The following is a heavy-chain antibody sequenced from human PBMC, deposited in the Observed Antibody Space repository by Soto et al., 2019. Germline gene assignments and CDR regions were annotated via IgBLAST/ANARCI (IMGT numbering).Heavy chain of an antibody. D-gene: IGHD2-21*02. J-gene: IGHJ4*02. Sequence: ASVKVSCKASGYTFTSYGISWVRQAPGQGLEWMGWISAYNGNTNYAQKLQGRVTMTTDTSTSTAFLQLNSLKASDTAMYYCARIRKNCGGDCYALEYWGPGTLVTVSS. V-gene: IGHV1-18*01. CDR1: GYTFTSYG. CDR3: ARIRKNCGGDCYALEY. CDR2: ISAYNGNT.